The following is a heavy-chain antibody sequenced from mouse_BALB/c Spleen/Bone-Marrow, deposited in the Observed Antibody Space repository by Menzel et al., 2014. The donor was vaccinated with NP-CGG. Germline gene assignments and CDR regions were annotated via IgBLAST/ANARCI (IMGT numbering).Heavy chain of an antibody. CDR1: GFSFSNYG. V-gene: IGHV5-9-2*01. CDR3: ARHAYYDQTEVSFVY. J-gene: IGHJ3*01. Sequence: EVKLVESGGGLVKSGGSLKLSCAASGFSFSNYGMSWVRQTPEKRLEWVATISGDGRYTFYSDSVKGRFTISRDNAKNNLSLQLSRLRFEDADLYYCARHAYYDQTEVSFVYWGQGTLVTVSA. CDR2: ISGDGRYT. D-gene: IGHD2-4*01.